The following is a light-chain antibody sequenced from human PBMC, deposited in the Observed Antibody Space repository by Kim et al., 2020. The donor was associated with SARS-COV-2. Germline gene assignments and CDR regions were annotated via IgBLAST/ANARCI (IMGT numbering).Light chain of an antibody. CDR2: AAS. Sequence: SASVGDRVTITCRASQGIRNDLGWYQQKPGKAPKLLIYAASSLQSEVPSRFSGSGSGTDFTLTINSLQPEDFATYYCLQEYTYPYTFGQGTKLEI. J-gene: IGKJ2*01. V-gene: IGKV1-6*01. CDR1: QGIRND. CDR3: LQEYTYPYT.